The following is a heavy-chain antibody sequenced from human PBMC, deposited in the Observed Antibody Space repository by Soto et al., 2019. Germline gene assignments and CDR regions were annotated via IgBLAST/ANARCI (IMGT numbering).Heavy chain of an antibody. CDR2: IYYSGRT. V-gene: IGHV4-59*13. Sequence: VQLHESGPGLVKPSETLSLTCSVSGVSMSGFYWSWIRQSPGQGLELMGYIYYSGRTTYNPSLRSRVSIKVHRSMTLLFLHLTCVTAADTAVYFCATGGTSFGVVRKHWFDPLGPGRLVTVSS. D-gene: IGHD3-3*01. J-gene: IGHJ5*02. CDR1: GVSMSGFY. CDR3: ATGGTSFGVVRKHWFDP.